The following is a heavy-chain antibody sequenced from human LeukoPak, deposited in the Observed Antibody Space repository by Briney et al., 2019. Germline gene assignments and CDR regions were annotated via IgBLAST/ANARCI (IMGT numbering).Heavy chain of an antibody. D-gene: IGHD4-17*01. J-gene: IGHJ6*02. CDR2: IYYSGTT. CDR1: GGSISYYY. Sequence: PSETLSLTCTVSGGSISYYYWSWIRQSPGKGLEWIGYIYYSGTTNYNPSLKSRVTIAVDTSKNQFSLQLRSVTAADTAVYYCAREDPQTTVPEGMDVWGQGTTVTVSS. CDR3: AREDPQTTVPEGMDV. V-gene: IGHV4-59*01.